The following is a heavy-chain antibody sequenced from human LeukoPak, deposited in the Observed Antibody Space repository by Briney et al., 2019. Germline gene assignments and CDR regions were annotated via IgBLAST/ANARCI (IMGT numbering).Heavy chain of an antibody. J-gene: IGHJ5*02. Sequence: PGGSLRLSCAASGFTFSSYEMNWVRQAPGKGLEWVSYISSSGSTIYYADSVKGRFTISRENAKNSLYLQMNSLRAEDTAVYYCARGPLSWFDPWGQGTLVTVSS. V-gene: IGHV3-48*03. CDR2: ISSSGSTI. CDR3: ARGPLSWFDP. CDR1: GFTFSSYE.